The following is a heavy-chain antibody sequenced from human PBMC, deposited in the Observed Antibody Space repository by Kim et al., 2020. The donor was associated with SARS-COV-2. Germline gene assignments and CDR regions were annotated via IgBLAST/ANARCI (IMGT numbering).Heavy chain of an antibody. CDR2: ITGSGGSA. D-gene: IGHD3-22*01. J-gene: IGHJ4*02. Sequence: GGSLRLSCAASGFTFSNYAMSWVRQAPGMGLQWVSSITGSGGSAYYADAVQGRFTVSRDNSKSTLYLQMNSLRVADTAVYYCAKGDSSGSDWGQGTLVT. CDR3: AKGDSSGSD. CDR1: GFTFSNYA. V-gene: IGHV3-23*01.